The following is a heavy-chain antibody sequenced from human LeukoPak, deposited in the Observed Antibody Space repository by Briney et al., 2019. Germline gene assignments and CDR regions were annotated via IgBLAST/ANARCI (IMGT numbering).Heavy chain of an antibody. V-gene: IGHV3-7*03. CDR2: IKEDGSDK. J-gene: IGHJ4*02. Sequence: GGSLRLSCAASGFTFSNYWMSWVRQTPGKGLEWVANIKEDGSDKYYVDSLKGRFTISRDNAKNSLYLQMKSLRAEDTAVYYCAKDRTRQAYWGQGTLVTVSS. CDR1: GFTFSNYW. CDR3: AKDRTRQAY. D-gene: IGHD3-3*01.